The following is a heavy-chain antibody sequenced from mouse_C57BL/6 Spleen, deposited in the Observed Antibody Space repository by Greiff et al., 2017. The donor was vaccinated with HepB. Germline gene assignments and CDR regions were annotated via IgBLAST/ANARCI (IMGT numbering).Heavy chain of an antibody. V-gene: IGHV1-20*01. CDR1: GYSFTGYF. J-gene: IGHJ2*01. D-gene: IGHD1-1*01. Sequence: VQLQQSGPELVKPGDSVKISCKASGYSFTGYFMNWVMQSHGKSLEWIGRINPYNGDTFYNQKFKGKATLTVDKSSSTAHMELRSLTSEDSAVYYCARGADYYGSLYFDYWGQGTTLTVSS. CDR3: ARGADYYGSLYFDY. CDR2: INPYNGDT.